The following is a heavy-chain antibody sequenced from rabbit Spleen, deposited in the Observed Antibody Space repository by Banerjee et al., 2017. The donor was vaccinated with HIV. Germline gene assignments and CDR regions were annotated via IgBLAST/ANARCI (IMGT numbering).Heavy chain of an antibody. V-gene: IGHV1S43*01. Sequence: QQQLEESGGGLVKPGGTLTLTCKASGFSFSSDYYACWVRQAPGKGLEWIACIDTYGTTWVANWVNGRHTISSHNAQNTLYLQLNSLTAADTATYFCARDGAGSSYFNLWGQGTLVTVS. D-gene: IGHD8-1*01. J-gene: IGHJ4*01. CDR3: ARDGAGSSYFNL. CDR1: GFSFSSDYY. CDR2: IDTYGTT.